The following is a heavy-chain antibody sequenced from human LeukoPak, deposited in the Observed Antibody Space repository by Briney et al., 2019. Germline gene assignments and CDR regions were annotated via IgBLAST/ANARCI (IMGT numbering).Heavy chain of an antibody. Sequence: SETLSLTCAVSGYSISSGYYWGWIRQPPGKGLEWIGSIYHSGSTYYNPSLKSRVTISVDTSKNQFSLQLSSVTAADTAVYYCARLGSMVFDYWGQGTLVTVSS. V-gene: IGHV4-38-2*01. D-gene: IGHD2-8*01. CDR1: GYSISSGYY. J-gene: IGHJ4*02. CDR3: ARLGSMVFDY. CDR2: IYHSGST.